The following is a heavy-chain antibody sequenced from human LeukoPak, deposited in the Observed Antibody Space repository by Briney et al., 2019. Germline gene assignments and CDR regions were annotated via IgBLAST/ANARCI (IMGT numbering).Heavy chain of an antibody. Sequence: GGSLRLSCEASGFTFSSYWMSWVRQAPGKGLEWVANIKHDGSGNYYVDSVKGRFTISRDNAKNSLYLQMDSLRAEDTAVYYCATYWRYFDWLLSDIWGLGTMVTVSS. CDR1: GFTFSSYW. CDR2: IKHDGSGN. CDR3: ATYWRYFDWLLSDI. V-gene: IGHV3-7*05. D-gene: IGHD3-9*01. J-gene: IGHJ3*02.